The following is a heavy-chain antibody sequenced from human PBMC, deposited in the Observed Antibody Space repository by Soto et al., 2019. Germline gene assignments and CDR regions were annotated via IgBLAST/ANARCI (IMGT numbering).Heavy chain of an antibody. J-gene: IGHJ4*02. CDR1: GFTFSRYG. D-gene: IGHD3-22*01. CDR3: ADRDYY. CDR2: ISYDGSNK. Sequence: EGSLRLSCAASGFTFSRYGMHWVRQAPGKGLEWVAVISYDGSNKYYADSVKGRFTISRDNSKNTLYLQMNSLRAEDTAVYYCADRDYYWGQGTLVTVSS. V-gene: IGHV3-30*03.